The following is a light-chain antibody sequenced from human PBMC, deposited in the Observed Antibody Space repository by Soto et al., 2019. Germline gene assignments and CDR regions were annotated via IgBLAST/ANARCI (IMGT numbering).Light chain of an antibody. J-gene: IGKJ4*01. CDR3: QQYGNLPLT. CDR1: QSVSSN. Sequence: EIIMTQSPATLSVSPGERATLSCRASQSVSSNLAWYRQRPGQAPRLLIYGTSTRATGIPDRFSGSGSGTDYSLTISRLEPEDFAVYYCQQYGNLPLTFGGGTKVDIK. CDR2: GTS. V-gene: IGKV3-15*01.